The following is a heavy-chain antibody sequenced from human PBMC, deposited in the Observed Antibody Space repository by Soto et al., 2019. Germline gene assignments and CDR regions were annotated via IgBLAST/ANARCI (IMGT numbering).Heavy chain of an antibody. D-gene: IGHD5-18*01. CDR3: ARVGRIQLWLPLDY. V-gene: IGHV3-7*05. J-gene: IGHJ4*02. CDR1: GFTFSSYW. Sequence: GGSLRLSCAASGFTFSSYWMSWVRQAPGKGLEWVANIKQDGSEKYYVDSVKGRFTISRDNAKNSLYLQMNSLRAEDTAVYYCARVGRIQLWLPLDYWGQGTLVTVSS. CDR2: IKQDGSEK.